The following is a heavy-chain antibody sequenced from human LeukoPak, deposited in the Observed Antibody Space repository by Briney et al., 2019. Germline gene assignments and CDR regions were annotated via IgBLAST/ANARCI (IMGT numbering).Heavy chain of an antibody. V-gene: IGHV6-1*01. CDR3: ARAGSSSWSNWFDP. D-gene: IGHD6-13*01. Sequence: SQTLSLTCAISGDSVSRNWIRQSPSRGLEWLGRTYYRSKWYNDYAVSVKSRITINPDTSKNQFSLQLSSVTPEDTAVYYCARAGSSSWSNWFDPWGQGTLVTVSS. CDR1: GDSVS. J-gene: IGHJ5*02. CDR2: TYYRSKWYN.